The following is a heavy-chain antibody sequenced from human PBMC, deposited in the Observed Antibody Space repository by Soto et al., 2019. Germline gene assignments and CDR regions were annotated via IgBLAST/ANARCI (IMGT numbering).Heavy chain of an antibody. CDR3: ARVLRDYYYYGMDV. V-gene: IGHV3-21*01. CDR2: ISSSSSYI. Sequence: GGSLRLSCAASGFTFSSYSMNWVRQAPGKGLEWVSSISSSSSYIYYADSVKGRFTISRDNAKNSLYLQMNSLRAEDTAVYYSARVLRDYYYYGMDVWGQGTTVTVSS. J-gene: IGHJ6*02. CDR1: GFTFSSYS.